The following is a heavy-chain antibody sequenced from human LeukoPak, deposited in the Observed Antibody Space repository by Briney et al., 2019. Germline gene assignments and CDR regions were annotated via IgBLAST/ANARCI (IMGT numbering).Heavy chain of an antibody. J-gene: IGHJ4*02. CDR3: ARIGEEVRGVIIKGFDY. Sequence: ASVKVSCKASGYTFTGYYIHWVRQAPGQGLEWMGWINPNSGGTNYAQKFQGRVTMTRDTSISTAYMELSRLRSDDTAVYYCARIGEEVRGVIIKGFDYWGQGTLVTVSS. CDR2: INPNSGGT. CDR1: GYTFTGYY. D-gene: IGHD3-10*01. V-gene: IGHV1-2*02.